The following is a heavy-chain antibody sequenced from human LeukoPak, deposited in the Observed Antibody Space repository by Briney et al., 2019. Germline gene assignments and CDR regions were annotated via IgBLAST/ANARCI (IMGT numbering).Heavy chain of an antibody. J-gene: IGHJ4*02. V-gene: IGHV1-69*05. CDR3: AREVDAGPYCGGDCYSDY. CDR1: GGTFSSYA. CDR2: IIPIFGTA. Sequence: SVKVSCKASGGTFSSYAISWVRQAPGQGLEWMGRIIPIFGTANYAQKFQGRVTITTDESTSTAYMELSSLRSEDAAVYYCAREVDAGPYCGGDCYSDYWGQGTLVTVSS. D-gene: IGHD2-21*02.